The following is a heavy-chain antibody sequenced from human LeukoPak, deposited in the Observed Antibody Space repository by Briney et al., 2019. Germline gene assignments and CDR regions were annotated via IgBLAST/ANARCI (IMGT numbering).Heavy chain of an antibody. J-gene: IGHJ4*02. D-gene: IGHD3-10*01. CDR1: GFTFSSYG. CDR3: TTDSPYYYGSGIGDSFDY. V-gene: IGHV3-30*02. CDR2: IRYDGSNE. Sequence: GGSLRLSCATSGFTFSSYGMHWVRQAPGKGLEWVSFIRYDGSNEYYADSVRGRFTISRDNSKNTLYLQMNSLKTEDTAVYYCTTDSPYYYGSGIGDSFDYWGQGTLVTVSS.